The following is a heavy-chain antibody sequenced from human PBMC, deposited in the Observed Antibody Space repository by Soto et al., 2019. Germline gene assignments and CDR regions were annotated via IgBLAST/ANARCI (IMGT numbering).Heavy chain of an antibody. CDR2: ISSSSSYI. Sequence: EVQLVESGGGLVKPGGSLRLSCAASGFTFSSYSMNWVRQAPGKGLEWVSSISSSSSYIYYADSVKGRFTISRDNAKNSLYMQMNSLRAEDTAVYYCARDLSIAPRPFDYWGQGTLVTVSS. J-gene: IGHJ4*02. D-gene: IGHD6-6*01. CDR1: GFTFSSYS. CDR3: ARDLSIAPRPFDY. V-gene: IGHV3-21*01.